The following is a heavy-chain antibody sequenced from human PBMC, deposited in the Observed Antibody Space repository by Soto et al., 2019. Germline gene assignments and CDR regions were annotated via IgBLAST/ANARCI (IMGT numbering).Heavy chain of an antibody. CDR2: IIPIFGTA. CDR1: GGTFSSYA. Sequence: ASVKVSCKASGGTFSSYAISWVRQATGQGLEWMGGIIPIFGTANYAQKFQGRVTITADESTSTAYMELSSLRSEDTAVYYCAKVDTAMVTYRWFDPWGQGTLVTVSS. D-gene: IGHD5-18*01. V-gene: IGHV1-69*13. CDR3: AKVDTAMVTYRWFDP. J-gene: IGHJ5*02.